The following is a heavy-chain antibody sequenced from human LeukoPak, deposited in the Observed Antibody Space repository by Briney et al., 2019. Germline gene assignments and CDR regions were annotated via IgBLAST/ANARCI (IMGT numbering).Heavy chain of an antibody. CDR1: GFTFSSYA. V-gene: IGHV3-23*01. D-gene: IGHD2-2*01. CDR3: AKHRSGVVPAVFDY. Sequence: GGSLRLSCAASGFTFSSYAMSWVRQAPGKGLEWVSGISGSGVSTYYADSVKGWFTISRDISKNTLYLQMNTLRAEDTAVYYCAKHRSGVVPAVFDYWGQGTLVTVSS. CDR2: ISGSGVST. J-gene: IGHJ4*02.